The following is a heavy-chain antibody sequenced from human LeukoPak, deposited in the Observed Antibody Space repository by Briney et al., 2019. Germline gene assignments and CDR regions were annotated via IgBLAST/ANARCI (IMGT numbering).Heavy chain of an antibody. D-gene: IGHD1-26*01. CDR1: GGTFSSYA. CDR2: IILILGIA. J-gene: IGHJ4*02. Sequence: VASVKVSCKASGGTFSSYAISWVRQAPGQGLEWMGRIILILGIANYAQKFQGRVTITADKSTSTAYMELSSLRSEDTAVYYCARGLGELTDYWGQGTLVTVSS. CDR3: ARGLGELTDY. V-gene: IGHV1-69*04.